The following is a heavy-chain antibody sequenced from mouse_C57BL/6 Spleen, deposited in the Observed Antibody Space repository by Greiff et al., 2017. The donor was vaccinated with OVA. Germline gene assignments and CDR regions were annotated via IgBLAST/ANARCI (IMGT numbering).Heavy chain of an antibody. CDR1: GYTFTDYE. CDR2: IDPETGGT. J-gene: IGHJ3*01. CDR3: TRWDWAAWFAY. Sequence: VQLQQSGAELVRPGASVTLSCKASGYTFTDYEMHWVKQTPVHGLEWIGAIDPETGGTAYNQKFKGKAILTADKSSSTAYKELRSLTSEDSAVYYCTRWDWAAWFAYWGQGTLVTVSA. V-gene: IGHV1-15*01. D-gene: IGHD4-1*01.